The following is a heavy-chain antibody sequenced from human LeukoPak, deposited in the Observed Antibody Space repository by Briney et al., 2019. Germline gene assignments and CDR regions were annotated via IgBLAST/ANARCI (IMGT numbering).Heavy chain of an antibody. CDR3: ARDGGSAMPFDY. V-gene: IGHV3-21*01. CDR2: ISSRSDYI. J-gene: IGHJ4*02. D-gene: IGHD2-2*01. CDR1: GFTFSTYT. Sequence: LRLSCAASGFTFSTYTINWVRQAPGKGLEGVSSISSRSDYISYTDSTDSVKGRFTSSRDNAKNSLYLQMNSLRAEDTPVYYCARDGGSAMPFDYWGQGTLVTVSS.